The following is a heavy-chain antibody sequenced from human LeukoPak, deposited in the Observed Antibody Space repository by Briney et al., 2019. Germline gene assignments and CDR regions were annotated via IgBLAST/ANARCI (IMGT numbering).Heavy chain of an antibody. CDR1: GFTFSNYA. Sequence: GGSLRLSCVASGFTFSNYAMSWVRQAPGKGLEWVSAISGGGGNTYYADSVKGRFTISRDNSKNTLYLQMNSLRAEDTAVYYCARDRVGATDYFDYWGQGTLVTVSS. J-gene: IGHJ4*02. CDR2: ISGGGGNT. V-gene: IGHV3-23*01. CDR3: ARDRVGATDYFDY. D-gene: IGHD1-26*01.